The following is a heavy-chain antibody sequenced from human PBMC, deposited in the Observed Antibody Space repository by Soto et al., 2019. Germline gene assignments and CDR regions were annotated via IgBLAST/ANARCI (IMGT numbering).Heavy chain of an antibody. Sequence: QLQLQESGPGLVKPSETLSLTCTVSGGSISSSSYYWGWIRQPPGKGLEWIGSIYYSGSTYYNPSLKSRVTISVDTSKNQFSLKLSSVTAADTAVYYCARQGSIEFRGRGYDILTGFYNWFDPWGQGTLVTVSS. J-gene: IGHJ5*02. V-gene: IGHV4-39*01. CDR3: ARQGSIEFRGRGYDILTGFYNWFDP. D-gene: IGHD3-9*01. CDR2: IYYSGST. CDR1: GGSISSSSYY.